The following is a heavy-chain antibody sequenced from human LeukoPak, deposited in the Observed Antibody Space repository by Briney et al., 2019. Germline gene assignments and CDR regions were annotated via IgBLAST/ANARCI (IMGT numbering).Heavy chain of an antibody. CDR2: ISTYNGNT. CDR1: GYIFTTFG. D-gene: IGHD5-12*01. CDR3: ARGYSGYENLEY. J-gene: IGHJ4*02. V-gene: IGHV1-18*01. Sequence: ASVKVSCKASGYIFTTFGITWVRQAPGQGLEWMGWISTYNGNTNYAQNLQGRVTMTTDTSTSTAYMELRSLRSDDTAVYYCARGYSGYENLEYWGQGTLVTVSS.